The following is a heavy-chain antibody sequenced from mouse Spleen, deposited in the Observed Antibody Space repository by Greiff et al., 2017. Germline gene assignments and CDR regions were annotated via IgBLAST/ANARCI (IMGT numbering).Heavy chain of an antibody. V-gene: IGHV1-7*01. CDR1: GYTFTRYW. CDR2: INPNTGYT. J-gene: IGHJ3*01. Sequence: VHLVESGAELAKPGASVKMSCKASGYTFTRYWMHWVKQRPGQGLEWTGYINPNTGYTEYNQKFKDKATLTADKSSSTAYMQLSSLTSEDSAVYYCARDDGNFAYWGQGTLVTVSA. D-gene: IGHD2-12*01. CDR3: ARDDGNFAY.